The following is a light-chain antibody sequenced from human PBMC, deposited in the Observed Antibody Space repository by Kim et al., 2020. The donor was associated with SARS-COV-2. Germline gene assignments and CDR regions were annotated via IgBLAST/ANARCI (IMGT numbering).Light chain of an antibody. CDR1: SSDVGGYNY. V-gene: IGLV2-8*01. CDR2: EVS. J-gene: IGLJ2*01. Sequence: GQAVRISCTGTSSDVGGYNYVSWYQQHPGKAPKLMIYEVSKRPSGVPDRFSGSKSGNTASLTVSGLQAEDEADYYCSSYAGSNRRVFGGGTQLTVL. CDR3: SSYAGSNRRV.